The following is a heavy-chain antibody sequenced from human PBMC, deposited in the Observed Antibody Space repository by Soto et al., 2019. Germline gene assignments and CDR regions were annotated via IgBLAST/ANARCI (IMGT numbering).Heavy chain of an antibody. CDR1: GFTFSSYA. CDR3: AKDRIGVGYFDY. Sequence: SLRLSCAASGFTFSSYAMSWVRQAPGKGLEWVSAISGSGGSTYYADSVKGRFTISRDNSKNTLYLQMNSLRAEDTAVYYCAKDRIGVGYFDYWGQGTLVTVSS. V-gene: IGHV3-23*01. CDR2: ISGSGGST. D-gene: IGHD3-3*01. J-gene: IGHJ4*02.